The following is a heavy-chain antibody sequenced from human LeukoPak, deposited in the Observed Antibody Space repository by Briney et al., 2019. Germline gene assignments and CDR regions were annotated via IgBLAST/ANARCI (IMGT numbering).Heavy chain of an antibody. D-gene: IGHD3-9*01. CDR2: ISSSSSTI. V-gene: IGHV3-48*04. Sequence: GGSLRLSCAASGFTLSSYSMNWVRQAPGKGLEWVSYISSSSSTIYYADSVKGRFTISRDNAKKSLYLQMDSLRAEDTAVYYCATHGYSELRYFDWSTNEWGQGTLVTVSS. J-gene: IGHJ4*02. CDR1: GFTLSSYS. CDR3: ATHGYSELRYFDWSTNE.